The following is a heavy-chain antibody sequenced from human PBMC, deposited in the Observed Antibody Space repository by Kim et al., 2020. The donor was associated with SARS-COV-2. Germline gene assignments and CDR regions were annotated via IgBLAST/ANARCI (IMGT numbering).Heavy chain of an antibody. CDR2: IYHSGST. V-gene: IGHV4-38-2*02. Sequence: SETLSLTCTVSGYSISSGYYWGWIRQPPGKGLEWIGSIYHSGSTYYNPSLKSRVTISVDTSKNQFSLKLSSVTAADTAVYYCARGYYYDSSGSSYYWGQGTLVTVSS. CDR1: GYSISSGYY. J-gene: IGHJ4*02. CDR3: ARGYYYDSSGSSYY. D-gene: IGHD3-22*01.